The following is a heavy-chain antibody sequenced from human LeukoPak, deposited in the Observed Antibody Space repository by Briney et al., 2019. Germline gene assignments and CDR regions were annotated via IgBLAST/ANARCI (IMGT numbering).Heavy chain of an antibody. CDR1: GFTFSSYS. CDR2: ISSSSSTI. Sequence: PGGSLRLSCAASGFTFSSYSMNWVRQAPGKGLEWVSYISSSSSTIYYADSVKGRFTISRDNAKNSLYLQMNSLRAEDTAVYYCARDIGVWGSYPSAFDIWGQGTMVTVSS. J-gene: IGHJ3*02. D-gene: IGHD3-16*02. V-gene: IGHV3-48*04. CDR3: ARDIGVWGSYPSAFDI.